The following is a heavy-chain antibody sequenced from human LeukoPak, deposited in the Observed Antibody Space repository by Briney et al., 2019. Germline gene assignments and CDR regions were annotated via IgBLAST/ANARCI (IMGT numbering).Heavy chain of an antibody. Sequence: ASETLSLTCTVSGGSISSYYWSWIRQPPGKGLEWIGYIYTSGSTNYNPSLKSRVTMSVDTSKNQFSLKLSSVTAADTAVYYCARDQGGATRYDAFDIWGQGTMVTVSS. CDR1: GGSISSYY. CDR2: IYTSGST. V-gene: IGHV4-4*08. D-gene: IGHD1-26*01. J-gene: IGHJ3*02. CDR3: ARDQGGATRYDAFDI.